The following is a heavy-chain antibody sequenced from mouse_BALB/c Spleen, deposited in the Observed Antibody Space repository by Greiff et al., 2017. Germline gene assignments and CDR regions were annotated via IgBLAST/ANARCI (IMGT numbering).Heavy chain of an antibody. CDR3: ARDHDASWFAY. V-gene: IGHV5-4*02. CDR1: GFTFSDYY. Sequence: EVKLVESGGGLVKPGGSLKLSCAASGFTFSDYYMYWVRQTPEKRLEWVATISDGGSYTYYPDSVKGRFTISRDNAKNNLYLQMSSLKSEDTAMYYCARDHDASWFAYWGQGTLVTVSA. CDR2: ISDGGSYT. D-gene: IGHD2-12*01. J-gene: IGHJ3*01.